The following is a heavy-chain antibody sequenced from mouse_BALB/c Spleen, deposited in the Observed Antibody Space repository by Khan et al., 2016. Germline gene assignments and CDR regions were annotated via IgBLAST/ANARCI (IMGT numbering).Heavy chain of an antibody. J-gene: IGHJ4*01. CDR1: GYSITSDYA. D-gene: IGHD2-13*01. CDR2: ISYSGST. CDR3: ARSDYGDKEAMDY. Sequence: EVQLQESGPGLVKPSQSLSLTCTVAGYSITSDYAWNWIRQFPGNRLEWMGYISYSGSTSYNPSLKSRISITRDTSKNPFFLQMNSVTSEDTATYYCARSDYGDKEAMDYWGQGTSFTVSA. V-gene: IGHV3-2*02.